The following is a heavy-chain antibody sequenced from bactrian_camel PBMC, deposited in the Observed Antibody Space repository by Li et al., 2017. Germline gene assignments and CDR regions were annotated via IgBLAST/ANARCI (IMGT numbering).Heavy chain of an antibody. V-gene: IGHV3S1*01. J-gene: IGHJ4*01. CDR1: RYTYKRNC. CDR2: LWIGGAQT. CDR3: AADEGLWDGSGCGQYIR. D-gene: IGHD3*01. Sequence: HVQLVESGGGSVQAGGSLTLSCAAGRYTYKRNCMGWFRQRPGKDREGVAVLWIGGAQTTYADSVKGRFIITRDKARDLVYLQMNGLQPEDTGTYYCAADEGLWDGSGCGQYIRWGQGTQVTVS.